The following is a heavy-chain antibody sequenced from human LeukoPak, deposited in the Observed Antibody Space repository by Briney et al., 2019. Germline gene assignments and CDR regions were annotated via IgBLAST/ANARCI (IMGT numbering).Heavy chain of an antibody. CDR1: GYIFTNYD. V-gene: IGHV1-8*01. J-gene: IGHJ6*02. CDR3: ARDPGVEYYYGMDV. CDR2: MNPNSGNT. Sequence: ASVKVSCKASGYIFTNYDINWVRQATGQGLEWMGWMNPNSGNTGFAQKLQGRVTMTTDTSTSTAYMELRSLRSDDTAVYYCARDPGVEYYYGMDVWGQGTTVTVSS. D-gene: IGHD3-10*01.